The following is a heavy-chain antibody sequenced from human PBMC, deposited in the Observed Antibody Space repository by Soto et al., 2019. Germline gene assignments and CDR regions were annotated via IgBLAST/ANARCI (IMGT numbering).Heavy chain of an antibody. CDR2: ISYDGSNK. J-gene: IGHJ4*02. V-gene: IGHV3-30*18. CDR1: GFTFSSYG. D-gene: IGHD3-3*01. Sequence: PGGSLRLSCAASGFTFSSYGMHWVRQAPGKGLEWVAVISYDGSNKYYADSVKGRFTISRDNSKNTLYLQMNSLRAEDTAVYYCANSGYDFWSGPTDYWGQGTLVTVSS. CDR3: ANSGYDFWSGPTDY.